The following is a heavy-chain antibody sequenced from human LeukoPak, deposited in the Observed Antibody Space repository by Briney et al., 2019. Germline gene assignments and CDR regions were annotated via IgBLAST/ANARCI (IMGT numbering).Heavy chain of an antibody. D-gene: IGHD3-16*02. V-gene: IGHV1-3*01. CDR1: GYTFTSYA. CDR3: ARDGDYTYYDYVWGSYPYFDY. Sequence: ASVKVSCKASGYTFTSYAMHWVRQAPGQRLEWMGWINAGIGNTKYSQKFQGRVTITRDTSASTAYMELSSLRSEDTAVYYCARDGDYTYYDYVWGSYPYFDYWGQGTLVTVSS. CDR2: INAGIGNT. J-gene: IGHJ4*02.